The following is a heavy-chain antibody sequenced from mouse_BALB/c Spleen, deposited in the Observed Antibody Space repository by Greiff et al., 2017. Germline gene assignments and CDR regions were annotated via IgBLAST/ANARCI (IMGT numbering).Heavy chain of an antibody. CDR3: TGGRAWFAY. CDR2: INPSNGGT. J-gene: IGHJ3*01. Sequence: VQLQQSGAELVKPGASVKLSCKASGYTFTSYYMYWVKQRPGQGLEWIGGINPSNGGTNFNEKFKSKATLTVDKSSSTAYMQLSSLTSEDSAVYYCTGGRAWFAYWGQGTLVTVSA. CDR1: GYTFTSYY. D-gene: IGHD1-1*01. V-gene: IGHV1S81*02.